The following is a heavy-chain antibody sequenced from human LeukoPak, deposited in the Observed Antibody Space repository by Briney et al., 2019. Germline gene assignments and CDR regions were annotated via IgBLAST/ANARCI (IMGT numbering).Heavy chain of an antibody. Sequence: PGRSLRLSCAASGFTFNTYAMHWVRQAPGKGLEWVAFVSVDGSHKDYGGSVKGRFTISKDNSKNTLYLQMNSLRAEDTAVYYCAKDNGDHAIDYWAQGTMVTVSS. J-gene: IGHJ4*02. V-gene: IGHV3-30*18. CDR1: GFTFNTYA. CDR3: AKDNGDHAIDY. D-gene: IGHD4-17*01. CDR2: VSVDGSHK.